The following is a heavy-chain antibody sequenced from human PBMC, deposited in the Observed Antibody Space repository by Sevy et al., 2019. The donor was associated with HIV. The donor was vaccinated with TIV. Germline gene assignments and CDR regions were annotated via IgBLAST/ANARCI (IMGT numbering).Heavy chain of an antibody. CDR1: GYTLTELS. V-gene: IGHV1-24*01. J-gene: IGHJ4*02. D-gene: IGHD3-22*01. CDR3: ATPSLNYYDSSGHWVYFDY. Sequence: ASVKVSCKVSGYTLTELSMHWVRQAPGKGLEWMGGFDPEDGETIYAQKFQGRVTMTEDTSTDTAYMELSSLRSEDTAVYYCATPSLNYYDSSGHWVYFDYRGQGTLVTVSS. CDR2: FDPEDGET.